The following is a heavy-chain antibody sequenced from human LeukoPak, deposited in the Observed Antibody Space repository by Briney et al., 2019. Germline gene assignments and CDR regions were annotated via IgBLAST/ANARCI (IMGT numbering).Heavy chain of an antibody. J-gene: IGHJ4*02. Sequence: ASVKVSCKASGYTFTSYYIHWVRQAPGQGLEWMGWISGNNDNPNYGQKFQGRFTVTTDSSTSTAYMELRNLRFDDTAVYYCARDGTSTDDYWGQGTLVTVSS. CDR1: GYTFTSYY. D-gene: IGHD2-2*01. CDR3: ARDGTSTDDY. CDR2: ISGNNDNP. V-gene: IGHV1-18*04.